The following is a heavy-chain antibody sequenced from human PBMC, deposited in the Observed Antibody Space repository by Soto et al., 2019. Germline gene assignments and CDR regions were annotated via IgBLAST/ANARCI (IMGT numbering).Heavy chain of an antibody. D-gene: IGHD3-10*01. Sequence: PSETLSLTCTVSGGSISSSSYYWGWIRQPPGKGLEWIGSIYYSGSTYYNPSLKSRVTISVDTSKNQFSLKLSSVTAADTAVYYCARQYYYGSGSLDGMDVWGQGTTVTVPS. V-gene: IGHV4-39*01. CDR2: IYYSGST. J-gene: IGHJ6*02. CDR1: GGSISSSSYY. CDR3: ARQYYYGSGSLDGMDV.